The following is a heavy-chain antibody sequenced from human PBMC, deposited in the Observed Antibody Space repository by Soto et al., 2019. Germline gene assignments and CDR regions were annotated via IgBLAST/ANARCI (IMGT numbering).Heavy chain of an antibody. CDR1: GFTFSTYW. CDR3: ARDWGAPGRGSALGYYYHFGMDV. J-gene: IGHJ6*02. D-gene: IGHD3-16*01. Sequence: EVQLVESGGGLVQPGGSLRLSCAASGFTFSTYWMNWVRQAPGKGLECVANINEDGSEAYYVDSVKGRFTISRDNAKNSLYLDMNSLRGEDAAVYYCARDWGAPGRGSALGYYYHFGMDVWGQGTTVTVPS. CDR2: INEDGSEA. V-gene: IGHV3-7*05.